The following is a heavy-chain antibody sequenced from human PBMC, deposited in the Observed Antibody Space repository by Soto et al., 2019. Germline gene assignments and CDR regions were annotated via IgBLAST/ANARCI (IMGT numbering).Heavy chain of an antibody. CDR2: IYYSGRT. CDR1: GGSIRDYF. CDR3: ARDRYYDSSGYGMDV. Sequence: SETLSLTCTVSGGSIRDYFWTWIRQPPGKGLEWIGYIYYSGRTNYNPSLKSRVSISVDTSKNQFSLKLSSVTAADTAVYYCARDRYYDSSGYGMDVWGQGTTVTVSS. J-gene: IGHJ6*02. V-gene: IGHV4-59*12. D-gene: IGHD3-22*01.